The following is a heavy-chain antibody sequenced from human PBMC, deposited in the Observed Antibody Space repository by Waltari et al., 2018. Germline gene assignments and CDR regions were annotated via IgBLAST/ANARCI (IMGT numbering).Heavy chain of an antibody. CDR2: ISYDGSNK. CDR1: GFTFSSYT. J-gene: IGHJ5*02. D-gene: IGHD3-10*01. Sequence: QVQLVESGGGVVQPGRSLRLSCAASGFTFSSYTLHWVRQAPGKGLEWVAVISYDGSNKYYADSVKGRFTIYRDNSKNTLYLQMNSLRAEDTAVYYCARGPKAHYGSGSFNWFDPWGQGTLVTVSS. CDR3: ARGPKAHYGSGSFNWFDP. V-gene: IGHV3-30-3*01.